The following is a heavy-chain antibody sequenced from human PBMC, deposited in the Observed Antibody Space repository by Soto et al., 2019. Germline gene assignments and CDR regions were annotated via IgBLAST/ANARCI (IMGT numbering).Heavy chain of an antibody. CDR1: GFSFSKYK. D-gene: IGHD4-17*01. CDR3: ATSYGGSYYYYYGMDV. CDR2: INPGDSDT. J-gene: IGHJ6*01. Sequence: GESLKISCEGSGFSFSKYKIGWVRQMPGKGLEWMGIINPGDSDTRYSPSFQGQVTISADKSISTAYLQWSTLKASDTATYYCATSYGGSYYYYYGMDVWXQGTTVTVSS. V-gene: IGHV5-51*01.